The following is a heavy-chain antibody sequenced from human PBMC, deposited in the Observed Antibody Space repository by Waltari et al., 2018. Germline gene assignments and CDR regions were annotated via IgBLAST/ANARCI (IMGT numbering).Heavy chain of an antibody. J-gene: IGHJ4*02. D-gene: IGHD3-10*01. CDR3: AKKGSKGSLLWFGELDPFDY. Sequence: EVQLVESGGGLVQPGGSLRLSCAASGFTFSSYAMSWVRQAPGKGLEWVSAISGSGGSTYYADSVKGRFTISRDNSKNTLYLQMNSLRAEDTAVYYCAKKGSKGSLLWFGELDPFDYWGQGTLVTVSS. V-gene: IGHV3-23*04. CDR2: ISGSGGST. CDR1: GFTFSSYA.